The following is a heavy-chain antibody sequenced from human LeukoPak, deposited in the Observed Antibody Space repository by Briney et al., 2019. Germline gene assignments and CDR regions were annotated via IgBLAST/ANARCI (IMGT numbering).Heavy chain of an antibody. CDR1: GFTFSSYA. D-gene: IGHD4-17*01. Sequence: GGSLRLSCAASGFTFSSYAMHWVRQAPGKGLEGVAVISYDGSNKYYADSVKGRFTISRDNSKNTLYLQMNSLRAEDTAVYYCARGLVSGDYRTWGQGTLVTVSS. CDR3: ARGLVSGDYRT. V-gene: IGHV3-30-3*01. J-gene: IGHJ5*02. CDR2: ISYDGSNK.